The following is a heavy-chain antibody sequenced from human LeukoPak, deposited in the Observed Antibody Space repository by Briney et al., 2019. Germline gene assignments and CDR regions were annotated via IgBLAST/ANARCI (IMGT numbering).Heavy chain of an antibody. Sequence: GGSLRLSCAASGFTFSDDYMSWIRQAPGKGLEWVSYISSSGSTIYYADSVKGRFTISRDNAKNSLYLQMNSLRAEDTAVYYCARAPYDFWSGYYLSYYYYYYMDVWGKGTTVTVSS. V-gene: IGHV3-11*01. D-gene: IGHD3-3*01. CDR2: ISSSGSTI. CDR3: ARAPYDFWSGYYLSYYYYYYMDV. J-gene: IGHJ6*03. CDR1: GFTFSDDY.